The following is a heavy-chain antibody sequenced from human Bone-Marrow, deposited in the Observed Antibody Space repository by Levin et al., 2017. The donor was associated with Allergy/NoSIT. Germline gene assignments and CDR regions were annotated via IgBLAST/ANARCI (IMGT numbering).Heavy chain of an antibody. V-gene: IGHV3-23*01. D-gene: IGHD6-6*01. CDR3: AKYSQLGAARLFDY. CDR2: IGSGFDT. CDR1: GFTFSSYA. Sequence: LSLTCAASGFTFSSYAMTWVRQAPEKGLEWVSTIGSGFDTHYGDAVEGRFTITRDNSNNMLYLQMNSLRADDTAVYYCAKYSQLGAARLFDYWGQGTLATVSS. J-gene: IGHJ4*02.